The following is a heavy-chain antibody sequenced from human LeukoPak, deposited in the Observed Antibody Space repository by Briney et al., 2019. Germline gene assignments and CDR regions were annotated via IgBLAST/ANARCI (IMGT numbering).Heavy chain of an antibody. V-gene: IGHV5-51*01. CDR2: IYPSDSDT. J-gene: IGHJ3*02. CDR1: EYNLTNYW. Sequence: GESLKISCKGFEYNLTNYWIVWVRQMPGKGLEWMGIIYPSDSDTRYSPSFQGQVTISADKSISTAYLQWSSLKASDTAMYYCARRGDYGGYDAFDIWGQGTMVTVSS. D-gene: IGHD4-23*01. CDR3: ARRGDYGGYDAFDI.